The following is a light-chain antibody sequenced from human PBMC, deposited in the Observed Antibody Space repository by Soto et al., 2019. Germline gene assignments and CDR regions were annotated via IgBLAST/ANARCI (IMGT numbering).Light chain of an antibody. Sequence: DIQMTQSPPSLSASVGDRDTITCRASQDNRNFEAWYKQKPGKAPKLLIYAASTLQSGVPARFSGSGSGTDFTLTINSLQPEDVATYSCQKYSSGPVFGPGTKVEIK. J-gene: IGKJ3*01. CDR1: QDNRNF. CDR3: QKYSSGPV. V-gene: IGKV1-27*01. CDR2: AAS.